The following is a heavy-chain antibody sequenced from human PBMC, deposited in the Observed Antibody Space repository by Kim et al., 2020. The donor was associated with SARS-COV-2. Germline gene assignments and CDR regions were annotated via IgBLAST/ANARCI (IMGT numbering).Heavy chain of an antibody. J-gene: IGHJ6*01. CDR1: GFTFSSYA. V-gene: IGHV3-30*04. Sequence: GGSLRLSCAASGFTFSSYAMHWVRQAPGKGLEWVAVISYDGSNKYYADSVKGRFTISRDNSKNMLYLQMNSLRAEDTAVYYCARGVLWFGELLEHYYYYG. D-gene: IGHD3-10*01. CDR2: ISYDGSNK. CDR3: ARGVLWFGELLEHYYYYG.